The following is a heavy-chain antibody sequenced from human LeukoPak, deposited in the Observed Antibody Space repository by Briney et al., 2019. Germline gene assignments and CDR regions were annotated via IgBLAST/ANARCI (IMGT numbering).Heavy chain of an antibody. CDR3: VRVRSIDWALEN. Sequence: GGSLRVSCAASGFTFSGSAMHWVRQASGKGLEWVGLIRSKANIYARAYTASVKGRFTISRDDSKNTAYLQMNTLRAEDTAIYYCVRVRSIDWALENWGQGILVTVSS. CDR2: IRSKANIYAR. V-gene: IGHV3-73*01. CDR1: GFTFSGSA. J-gene: IGHJ4*02. D-gene: IGHD3-9*01.